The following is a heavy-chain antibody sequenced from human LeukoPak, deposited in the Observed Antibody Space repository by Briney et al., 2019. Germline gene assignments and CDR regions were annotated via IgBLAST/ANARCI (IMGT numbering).Heavy chain of an antibody. CDR1: GYSISSGYY. Sequence: SETLSLTCTVSGYSISSGYYWGWIRQPPGKGLEWIGSIYHSGSTYYNPSLKSRVTISVDTSKNQFSLKLSSVTAADTAVYYCARDGLIAAAGTFRYYYGMDVWGQGTTVTVSS. CDR3: ARDGLIAAAGTFRYYYGMDV. CDR2: IYHSGST. V-gene: IGHV4-38-2*02. D-gene: IGHD6-13*01. J-gene: IGHJ6*02.